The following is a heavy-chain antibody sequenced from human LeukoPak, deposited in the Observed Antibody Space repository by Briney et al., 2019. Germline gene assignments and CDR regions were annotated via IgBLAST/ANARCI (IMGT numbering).Heavy chain of an antibody. Sequence: SVKVSCKASGGTFSSYAISWVRQAPGQGLEWMGRIIPIFGTANYAQKFQGRVAITTDESTSTAYMELSSLRSEDTAVYYCARGVVPYSSSSSLDYWGQGTLVTVSS. J-gene: IGHJ4*02. CDR2: IIPIFGTA. CDR3: ARGVVPYSSSSSLDY. CDR1: GGTFSSYA. D-gene: IGHD6-6*01. V-gene: IGHV1-69*05.